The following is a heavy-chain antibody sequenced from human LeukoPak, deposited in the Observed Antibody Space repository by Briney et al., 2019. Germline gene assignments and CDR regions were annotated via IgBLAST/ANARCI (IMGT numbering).Heavy chain of an antibody. CDR1: GFTFSSYA. D-gene: IGHD3-22*01. CDR3: VFYYYDSSGYYG. Sequence: GGSLRLSYAASGFTFSSYAMSWVRQAPGKGLEWVSAIRGSGGSTYYTDSVKGRFTISRDNSKNTVSLQMNSLRAEDTAIYYCVFYYYDSSGYYGWGQGTLVTVSS. J-gene: IGHJ4*02. V-gene: IGHV3-23*01. CDR2: IRGSGGST.